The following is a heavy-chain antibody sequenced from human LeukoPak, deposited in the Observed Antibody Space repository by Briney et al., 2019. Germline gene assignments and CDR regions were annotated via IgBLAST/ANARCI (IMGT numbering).Heavy chain of an antibody. J-gene: IGHJ4*02. CDR2: ISYDGTKK. V-gene: IGHV3-30*18. CDR3: AKGAGECSGGSCYGVD. CDR1: GFTFSSYG. Sequence: GGSRRLSCAASGFTFSSYGMHWVRQAPGKGLEWVAVISYDGTKKYYGDSVKGRFTISRDNSKNTVFLQMNSLRAEDTAVYYCAKGAGECSGGSCYGVDWGQGTLVTVSS. D-gene: IGHD2-15*01.